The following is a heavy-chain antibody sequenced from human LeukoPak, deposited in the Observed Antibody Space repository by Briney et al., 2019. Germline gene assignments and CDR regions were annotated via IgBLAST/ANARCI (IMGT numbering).Heavy chain of an antibody. J-gene: IGHJ4*02. D-gene: IGHD5-12*01. Sequence: SVKVSCKASGGTFSSYAISWVRQAPGQGLEWMGRIIPILGIANYAQKFQGRVTMTRNTSISTAYMELSSLRSEDTAVYYCARGVEGSGYQTGWGQGTLVTVSS. CDR2: IIPILGIA. CDR3: ARGVEGSGYQTG. CDR1: GGTFSSYA. V-gene: IGHV1-69*04.